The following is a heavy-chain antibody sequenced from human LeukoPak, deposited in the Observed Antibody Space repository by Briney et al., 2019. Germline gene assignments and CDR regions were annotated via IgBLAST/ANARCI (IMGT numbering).Heavy chain of an antibody. CDR1: GFSLSTSGMC. J-gene: IGHJ6*02. CDR3: ARIPPHFVDLVDV. V-gene: IGHV2-70*11. CDR2: IDWDDDK. D-gene: IGHD3/OR15-3a*01. Sequence: SGPALVKPTQTLTLTCTFSGFSLSTSGMCVSWIRQPPGKALEWLARIDWDDDKYYSTSLKTRLIISKDTSKNQVVLTMTNMDPVDTATYYCARIPPHFVDLVDVWGQGTTVTVSS.